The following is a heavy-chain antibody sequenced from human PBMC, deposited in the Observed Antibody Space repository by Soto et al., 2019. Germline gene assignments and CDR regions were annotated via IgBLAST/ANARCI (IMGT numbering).Heavy chain of an antibody. D-gene: IGHD3-10*01. J-gene: IGHJ3*02. CDR2: INPSNGNT. V-gene: IGHV1-18*01. CDR1: GYTFINYG. CDR3: ARVNFGNAFEI. Sequence: QEHLEQSGGEVKKPGASVKVSCKASGYTFINYGITWVRQAPGQGLAWMGWINPSNGNTNYAQDLAGRGTVTADTSTTPAYMELRSLTSGDTAVYSYARVNFGNAFEIWGQGTLVTVSS.